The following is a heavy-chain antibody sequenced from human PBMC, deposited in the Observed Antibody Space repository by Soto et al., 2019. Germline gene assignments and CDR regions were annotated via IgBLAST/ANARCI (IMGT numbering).Heavy chain of an antibody. CDR3: ARVDYGDYGWYFDL. CDR2: IYSGGAT. V-gene: IGHV3-53*01. J-gene: IGHJ2*01. D-gene: IGHD4-17*01. CDR1: GFTVTNKY. Sequence: EVQLVESGGGLIQPGGSLRLSSAASGFTVTNKYMTWVRQAPGKGLEWVSLIYSGGATSYADSVKGRFTISRDNSKDILYLQMNSLRAEDTAVYYCARVDYGDYGWYFDLWGRGTLVTVSS.